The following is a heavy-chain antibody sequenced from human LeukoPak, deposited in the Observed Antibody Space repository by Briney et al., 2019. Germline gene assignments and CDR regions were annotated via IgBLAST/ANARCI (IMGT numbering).Heavy chain of an antibody. J-gene: IGHJ4*02. D-gene: IGHD6-19*01. CDR2: MNQDGSEK. CDR1: GFTFSNYW. CDR3: ARGFTVAGSFLDY. V-gene: IGHV3-7*04. Sequence: GGSLRLSCAGSGFTFSNYWLSWVRQTPGKGLEWVAHMNQDGSEKYYVDSIKGRFTISRDNAKNSLYLQMNSLRAEDTAVYYCARGFTVAGSFLDYWGQGTLVTVSS.